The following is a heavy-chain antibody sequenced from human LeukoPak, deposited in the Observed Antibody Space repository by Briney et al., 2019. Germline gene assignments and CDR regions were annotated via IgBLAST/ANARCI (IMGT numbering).Heavy chain of an antibody. Sequence: GGSLRLSCAASGFXFSSFGIHWVRQAPGKGLDWVAVISSDGTNKHYADSVKGRFTISRDNSKNTLSLQMNSLRSEDTAIYYCARAAAASLSWGQGTLVSVSS. D-gene: IGHD6-25*01. CDR2: ISSDGTNK. V-gene: IGHV3-30*03. J-gene: IGHJ5*02. CDR3: ARAAAASLS. CDR1: GFXFSSFG.